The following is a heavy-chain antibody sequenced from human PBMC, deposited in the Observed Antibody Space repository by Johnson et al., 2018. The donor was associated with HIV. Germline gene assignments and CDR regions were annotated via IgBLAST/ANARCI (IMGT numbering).Heavy chain of an antibody. CDR2: ISSNGGST. J-gene: IGHJ3*02. CDR1: NFTFKDFY. D-gene: IGHD3-10*01. CDR3: AKDAGTYHPFDAFDI. V-gene: IGHV3-64*01. Sequence: VQLVESGGDLIKPGGSLRLSCAVSNFTFKDFYMSWIRQAPGKGLEYVSAISSNGGSTYYANSVKGRFTISRDNSKNTLYLQMGSLRAEDMAVYYCAKDAGTYHPFDAFDIWGQGTMVTVSS.